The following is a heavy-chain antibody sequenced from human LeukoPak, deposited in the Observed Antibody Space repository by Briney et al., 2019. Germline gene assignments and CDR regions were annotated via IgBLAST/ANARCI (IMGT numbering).Heavy chain of an antibody. V-gene: IGHV1-2*02. CDR2: INPNSGAT. Sequence: GASVKVSCKASGYTFTAFFLHWVRQAPGQRLEWMGWINPNSGATDYPQNFQGRVTMTRDTSISTVYMELSGLTSGDTAVYFCARGNRVTSAGFGYWGQGTPVTVS. J-gene: IGHJ4*02. D-gene: IGHD2-21*02. CDR1: GYTFTAFF. CDR3: ARGNRVTSAGFGY.